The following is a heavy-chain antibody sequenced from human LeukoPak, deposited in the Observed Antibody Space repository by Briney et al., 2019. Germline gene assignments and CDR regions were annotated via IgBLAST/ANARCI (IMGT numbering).Heavy chain of an antibody. CDR3: ARDGEMFTYYSSDSFDI. CDR1: GFTFNSYS. V-gene: IGHV3-21*01. J-gene: IGHJ3*02. Sequence: GGSLRLSCAASGFTFNSYSMNWVRQAPGKGLEWVSFISSSGNYIYYVDSVKGRFTISRDNAKNSLYLQMNSLSAEDTALYYCARDGEMFTYYSSDSFDIGGQGTMVAVSS. D-gene: IGHD2/OR15-2a*01. CDR2: ISSSGNYI.